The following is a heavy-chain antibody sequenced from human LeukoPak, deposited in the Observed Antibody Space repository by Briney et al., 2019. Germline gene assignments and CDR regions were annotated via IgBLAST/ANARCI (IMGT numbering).Heavy chain of an antibody. CDR1: GGSISSGDYY. CDR2: IYYSGST. D-gene: IGHD2-2*02. Sequence: PSETLYLTCTVSGGSISSGDYYWSWIRQPPGKGLEWIGYIYYSGSTYYNPSLKSRVTISVDTSKNQFSLKLSSVTAADTAVYYCARVDCSSTSCYTGDAFDIWGQGTMVTVSS. CDR3: ARVDCSSTSCYTGDAFDI. J-gene: IGHJ3*02. V-gene: IGHV4-30-4*08.